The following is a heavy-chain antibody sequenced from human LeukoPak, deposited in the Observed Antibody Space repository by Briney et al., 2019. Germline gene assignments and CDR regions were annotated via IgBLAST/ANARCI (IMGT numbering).Heavy chain of an antibody. D-gene: IGHD2-2*01. V-gene: IGHV3-30-3*01. CDR2: ISYDGSNK. CDR1: GFTFSSYA. CDR3: ARDWGAYCSSTSCLDYFDY. Sequence: GGSLRLSCAASGFTFSSYAMHWVRQAPGKGLEWVAVISYDGSNKYYADSVKVRFTISRDNSKNTLYLQMNSLRAEDTAVYYCARDWGAYCSSTSCLDYFDYWGQGTLVTVSS. J-gene: IGHJ4*02.